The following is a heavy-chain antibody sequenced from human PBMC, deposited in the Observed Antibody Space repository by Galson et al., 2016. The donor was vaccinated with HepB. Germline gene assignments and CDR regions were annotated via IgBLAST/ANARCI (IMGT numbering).Heavy chain of an antibody. CDR1: GGSISSGKYY. CDR2: IYYRGTT. J-gene: IGHJ6*02. D-gene: IGHD3-10*01. CDR3: ARGGDYYGSGTAYNENYYGMDV. V-gene: IGHV4-30-4*01. Sequence: TLSLTCTVSGGSISSGKYYWSWVRQAPGTGLEWIACIYYRGTTFSNPSLKSRVGISVDTSTNQLSLNLSSVTAADTAVYYCARGGDYYGSGTAYNENYYGMDVWGQGTTVTVSS.